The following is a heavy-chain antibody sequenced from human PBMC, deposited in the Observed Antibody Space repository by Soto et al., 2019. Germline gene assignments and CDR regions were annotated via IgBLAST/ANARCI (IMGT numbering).Heavy chain of an antibody. CDR3: ARVPGHKNSRGDF. V-gene: IGHV1-2*02. J-gene: IGHJ4*02. CDR1: GYTFTHYF. D-gene: IGHD1-7*01. CDR2: INPKSGDT. Sequence: QVRLMQSGPEVRRPGASVTVSCKASGYTFTHYFIHWVRRAPGQGLEWMGYINPKSGDTHYSQTFRGRVSMTRATSTDTANMGLSSLKSDDTAVYFCARVPGHKNSRGDFWGQGTPITVSS.